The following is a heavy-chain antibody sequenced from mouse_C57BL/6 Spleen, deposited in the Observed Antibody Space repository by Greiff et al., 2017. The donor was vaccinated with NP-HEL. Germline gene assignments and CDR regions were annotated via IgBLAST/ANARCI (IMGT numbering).Heavy chain of an antibody. CDR3: ARFEATGRYFDV. V-gene: IGHV1-26*01. Sequence: EVQLQQSGPELVKPGASVKISCKASGYTFTDYYMNWVKQSHGKSLEWIGDINPNNGGTSYNQKFKGKATLTVDKSSSTAYMELRSLTSEASAVYYCARFEATGRYFDVWGTGTTVTVSS. CDR2: INPNNGGT. J-gene: IGHJ1*03. CDR1: GYTFTDYY. D-gene: IGHD3-2*02.